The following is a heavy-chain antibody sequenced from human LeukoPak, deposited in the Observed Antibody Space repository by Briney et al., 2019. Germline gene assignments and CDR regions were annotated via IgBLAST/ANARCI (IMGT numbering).Heavy chain of an antibody. D-gene: IGHD3-10*01. Sequence: GGSPRLSCEASGFSFTNTWMSWVRQAPGKGLEWVGRVKSKADDGTTDYAAPVQGRFTISRDDSKNTLSLQMNSLKTEDTAVYYCATEGGSGSYYGDDAFDMWGQGTMVTVSS. CDR2: VKSKADDGTT. CDR1: GFSFTNTW. J-gene: IGHJ3*02. CDR3: ATEGGSGSYYGDDAFDM. V-gene: IGHV3-15*01.